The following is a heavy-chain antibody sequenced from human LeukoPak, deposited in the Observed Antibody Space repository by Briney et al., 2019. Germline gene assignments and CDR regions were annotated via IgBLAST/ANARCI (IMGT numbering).Heavy chain of an antibody. D-gene: IGHD3-9*01. J-gene: IGHJ4*02. V-gene: IGHV7-4-1*02. CDR1: GYTFTSYA. Sequence: EASVKVSCKASGYTFTSYAMNWVRQAPGQGLEWMGWINTNTGNPTYAQGFTGRFVFSLGTSVSTAYLQISSLKAEDTAVYYCARDRPTYYDILTGTFVYWGQGTLVTVSS. CDR2: INTNTGNP. CDR3: ARDRPTYYDILTGTFVY.